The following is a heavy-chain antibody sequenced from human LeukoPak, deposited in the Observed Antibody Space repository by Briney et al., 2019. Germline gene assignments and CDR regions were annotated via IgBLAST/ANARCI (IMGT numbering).Heavy chain of an antibody. V-gene: IGHV5-10-1*01. CDR2: IDPSDSYT. CDR1: GYRFTSYW. J-gene: IGHJ3*02. D-gene: IGHD3-9*01. Sequence: LRISFQGSGYRFTSYWISWGRPMPGKGREWMGRIDPSDSYTNYSPSFQGHVTISADKSISTAYLQWSSLKASDTAMYYCARHPTSYYDILTGDAFDIWGQGTMVTVSS. CDR3: ARHPTSYYDILTGDAFDI.